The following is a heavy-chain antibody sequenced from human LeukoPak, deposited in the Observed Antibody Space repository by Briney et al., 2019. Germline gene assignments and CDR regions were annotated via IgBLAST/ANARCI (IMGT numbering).Heavy chain of an antibody. CDR1: GFTFSSYA. V-gene: IGHV1-46*01. CDR3: ARASNDYDQDAFDI. J-gene: IGHJ3*02. CDR2: INPSGGST. Sequence: GRSLRLSCAASGFTFSSYAMHWVRQAPGKGLEWMGIINPSGGSTSYAQKFQGRVTMTRDTSTSTVYMELSSLRSEDTAVYYCARASNDYDQDAFDIWGQGTMVTVSS. D-gene: IGHD4-17*01.